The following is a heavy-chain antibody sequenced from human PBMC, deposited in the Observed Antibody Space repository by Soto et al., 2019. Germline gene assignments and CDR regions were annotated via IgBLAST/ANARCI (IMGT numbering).Heavy chain of an antibody. CDR1: GITFISHA. Sequence: LRFSCTSSGITFISHAMNWVRQFPGRGLEWVSYISSSSSNIDYADSVKGRFTVSRDNAKNSLYLQMNTLRDEDTAVYYCASDRSLGSNWYYYLESWGQGTLVTVSS. J-gene: IGHJ4*02. V-gene: IGHV3-48*02. D-gene: IGHD1-20*01. CDR2: ISSSSSNI. CDR3: ASDRSLGSNWYYYLES.